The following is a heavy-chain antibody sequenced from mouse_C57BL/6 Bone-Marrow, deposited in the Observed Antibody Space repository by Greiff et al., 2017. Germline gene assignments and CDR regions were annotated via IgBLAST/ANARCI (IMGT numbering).Heavy chain of an antibody. D-gene: IGHD1-1*01. CDR3: ARGPRAVLYWYFDV. J-gene: IGHJ1*03. Sequence: VQLQQSGPGLVQPSQSLSITCTVSGFSLTSYGVHWVRQSPGKGLEWLGVIWSGGSTDYNAAFISRLSISKDNSKSQVFFKMNSLQADDTAIDYCARGPRAVLYWYFDVWGTGTTVTVSS. CDR2: IWSGGST. CDR1: GFSLTSYG. V-gene: IGHV2-2*01.